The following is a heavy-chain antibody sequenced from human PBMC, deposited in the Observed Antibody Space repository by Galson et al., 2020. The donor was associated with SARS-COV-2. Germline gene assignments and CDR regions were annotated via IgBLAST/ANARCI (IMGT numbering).Heavy chain of an antibody. J-gene: IGHJ4*02. CDR1: GFTFSSYA. CDR3: AKDPFGGVIWGYFES. D-gene: IGHD3-16*02. CDR2: ISGTGGST. V-gene: IGHV3-23*01. Sequence: GESLKISCAASGFTFSSYAMSWVRQAPGKGLEWVSAISGTGGSTNYADSVKGRFTISRDNSKNRLYLQMNSLRAEDTAIYYCAKDPFGGVIWGYFESWGQGTLVTVSS.